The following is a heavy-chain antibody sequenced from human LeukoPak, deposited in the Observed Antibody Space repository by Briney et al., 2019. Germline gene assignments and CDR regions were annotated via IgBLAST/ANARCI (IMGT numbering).Heavy chain of an antibody. D-gene: IGHD3-22*01. J-gene: IGHJ4*02. CDR2: INPNSGGT. CDR1: GYTFTGYY. Sequence: GASVKVSCKASGYTFTGYYMHWVRQAPGQGLEWMGWINPNSGGTNYAQKFQGRVTMTRDTSISTAYMELSRLRSDDTAVYYCGYYYGSSPQKTPLDYWGQGTLVTVSS. V-gene: IGHV1-2*02. CDR3: GYYYGSSPQKTPLDY.